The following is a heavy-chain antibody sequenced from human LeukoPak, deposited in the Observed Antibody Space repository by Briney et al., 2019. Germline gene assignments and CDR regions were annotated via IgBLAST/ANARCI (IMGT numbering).Heavy chain of an antibody. CDR3: AKETVVVVAATPDAFDI. Sequence: GGSLRLSCAASGFTFSSYATSWARQAPGKGREWVSGISGSGGSTHYADSVKDRFTISRDNSKNTLYLQMNSLRAEDTAVYYCAKETVVVVAATPDAFDIWGQGTMVTVSS. CDR2: ISGSGGST. J-gene: IGHJ3*02. CDR1: GFTFSSYA. D-gene: IGHD2-15*01. V-gene: IGHV3-23*01.